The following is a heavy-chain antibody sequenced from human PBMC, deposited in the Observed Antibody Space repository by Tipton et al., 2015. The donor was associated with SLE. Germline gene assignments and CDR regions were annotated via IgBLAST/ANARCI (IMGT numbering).Heavy chain of an antibody. J-gene: IGHJ4*02. CDR1: GGSISSGDYY. D-gene: IGHD3-10*01. CDR3: AREYGSGPPPYRGADY. CDR2: IYDSGST. V-gene: IGHV4-30-4*01. Sequence: TLSLTCTVSGGSISSGDYYWSWIRQPPGKGLEWIGYIYDSGSTYYNPSLKSRVTISVDTSKNQFSLKLSSVTAADTAVYYCAREYGSGPPPYRGADYWGQGTLVTVSS.